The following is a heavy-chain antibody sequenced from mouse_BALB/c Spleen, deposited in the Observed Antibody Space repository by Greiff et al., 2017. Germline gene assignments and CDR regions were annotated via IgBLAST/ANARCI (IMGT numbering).Heavy chain of an antibody. CDR2: IRLKSNNYAT. J-gene: IGHJ2*01. Sequence: EVMLVESGGGLVQPGGSMKLSCVASGFTFSNYWMNWVRQSPEKGLEWVAEIRLKSNNYATHYAESVKGRFTISRDDSKSSVYLQMNNLRAEDTGIYYCTVYYRYGGFDYWGQGTTLTVSS. D-gene: IGHD2-14*01. V-gene: IGHV6-6*02. CDR3: TVYYRYGGFDY. CDR1: GFTFSNYW.